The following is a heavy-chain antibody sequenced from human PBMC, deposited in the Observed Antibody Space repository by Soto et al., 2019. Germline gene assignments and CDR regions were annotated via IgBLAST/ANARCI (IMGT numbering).Heavy chain of an antibody. J-gene: IGHJ4*02. Sequence: SETLSLTCAVYGGSFSGYYWSWIRQPPGKGLEWIGEINHSGSTNYNPSLKSRVTISVDASKNQFSLKLSSVTAADTAVYYCARGRQMATTNPFDYWGQGTLVTVSS. D-gene: IGHD5-12*01. CDR2: INHSGST. CDR3: ARGRQMATTNPFDY. CDR1: GGSFSGYY. V-gene: IGHV4-34*01.